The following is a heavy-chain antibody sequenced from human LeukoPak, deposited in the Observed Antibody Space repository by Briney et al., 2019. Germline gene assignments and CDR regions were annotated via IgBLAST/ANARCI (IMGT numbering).Heavy chain of an antibody. D-gene: IGHD5-18*01. CDR3: ARDLPFSGYSYGAFDY. CDR2: INSDGSRT. CDR1: GFTFSTYW. Sequence: PGGSLRLSCATSGFTFSTYWMHWVRQAPGKGLEWVSRINSDGSRTNYADSVKGRFTISRDNSKNTLYLQMNSLRAEDTAVYYCARDLPFSGYSYGAFDYWGQGTLVTVSS. V-gene: IGHV3-74*01. J-gene: IGHJ4*02.